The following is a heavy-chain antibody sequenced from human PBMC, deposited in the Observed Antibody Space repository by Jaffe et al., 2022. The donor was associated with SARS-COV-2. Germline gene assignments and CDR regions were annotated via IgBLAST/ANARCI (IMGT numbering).Heavy chain of an antibody. CDR3: AKGSVYSSSWGVDY. V-gene: IGHV3-30*18. Sequence: QVQLVESGGGVVQPGRSLRLSCAASGFTFSSYGMHWVRQAPGKGLEWVAVISYDGSNKYYADSVKGRFTISRDNSKNTLYLQMNSLRAEDTAVYYCAKGSVYSSSWGVDYWGQGTLVTVSS. CDR1: GFTFSSYG. D-gene: IGHD6-13*01. J-gene: IGHJ4*02. CDR2: ISYDGSNK.